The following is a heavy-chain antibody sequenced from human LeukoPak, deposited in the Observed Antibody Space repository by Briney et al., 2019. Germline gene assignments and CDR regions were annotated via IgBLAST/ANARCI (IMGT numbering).Heavy chain of an antibody. Sequence: PSETLSLTCTVSGGSIGSYYWSWIRQPPGKGLEWIGYIYYSGSTNYNPSLKSRVTISVDTSKNQFSLKLSSVTAADTAVYYCARDTQRGYYYYGMDVWGQGTTVTVSS. CDR2: IYYSGST. D-gene: IGHD6-25*01. V-gene: IGHV4-59*01. J-gene: IGHJ6*02. CDR3: ARDTQRGYYYYGMDV. CDR1: GGSIGSYY.